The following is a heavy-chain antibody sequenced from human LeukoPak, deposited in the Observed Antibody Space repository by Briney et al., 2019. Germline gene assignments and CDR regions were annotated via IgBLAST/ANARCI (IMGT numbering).Heavy chain of an antibody. CDR3: ANGRVNYYDSSGYAHDDY. D-gene: IGHD3-22*01. CDR1: GFTFSSYS. V-gene: IGHV3-48*01. CDR2: ISSSSTI. Sequence: PGGSLRLSCAASGFTFSSYSMNWVRQAPGKGLEWVSYISSSSTIYYADSVKGRFTISRDNAKNSLYLQMNSLRAEDTAVYYCANGRVNYYDSSGYAHDDYWGQGTLVTVSS. J-gene: IGHJ4*02.